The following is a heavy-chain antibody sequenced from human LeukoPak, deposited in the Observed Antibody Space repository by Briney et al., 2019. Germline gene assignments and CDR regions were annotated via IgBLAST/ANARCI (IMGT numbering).Heavy chain of an antibody. CDR3: ASSLWSYFDY. D-gene: IGHD3-10*01. CDR1: GGSISSYY. CDR2: IYYSGST. V-gene: IGHV4-59*01. Sequence: SETLSLTCTVSGGSISSYYWSWIRQPPGKGLEWIGYIYYSGSTNYNPSLKSRVTISVDTAKNQFSLKLSSVTAADTAVYYCASSLWSYFDYWGQGTLVTVSS. J-gene: IGHJ4*02.